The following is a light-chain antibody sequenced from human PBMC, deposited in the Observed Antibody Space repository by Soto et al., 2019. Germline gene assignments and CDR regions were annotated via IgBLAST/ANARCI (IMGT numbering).Light chain of an antibody. CDR2: GAS. J-gene: IGKJ2*01. CDR3: LQYGRT. CDR1: QSVNSNY. Sequence: DIVLTQSPGTLSLSPGDRATLSCRSSQSVNSNYLAWYQQKPGQAPRLLIFGASTRATGIPDRFRGSGSGTDFALTSKRLEPEDVAVYYCLQYGRTFGQGTKLEIK. V-gene: IGKV3-20*01.